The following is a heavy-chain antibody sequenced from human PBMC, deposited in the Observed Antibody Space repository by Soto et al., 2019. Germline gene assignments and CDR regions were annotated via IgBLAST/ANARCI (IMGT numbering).Heavy chain of an antibody. CDR2: ISSDGSNK. CDR3: ARGCNRPNCYGRDD. CDR1: GFTFSSYG. J-gene: IGHJ6*02. Sequence: PGGSLRLSCAASGFTFSSYGMHWVRQAPGKGLEWVAVISSDGSNKYYTESVKCRFTISRDNSKNTLFLQMNSLRDEDTALYFCARGCNRPNCYGRDDWGQGTTVTVSS. V-gene: IGHV3-30*03. D-gene: IGHD6-6*01.